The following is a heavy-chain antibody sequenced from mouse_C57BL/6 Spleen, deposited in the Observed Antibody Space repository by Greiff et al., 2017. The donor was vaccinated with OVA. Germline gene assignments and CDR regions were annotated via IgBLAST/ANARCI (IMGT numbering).Heavy chain of an antibody. V-gene: IGHV1-64*01. CDR1: GYTFTSYW. D-gene: IGHD2-5*01. Sequence: QVQLQQPGAELVKPGASVKLSCKASGYTFTSYWMHWVKQRPGQGLEWVGMIHPNSGSTNYNEKFKSKATLTVDKSSSTAYMQLSSLTSEDSAVYYCADSNLGYFDYWGQGTTLTVSS. J-gene: IGHJ2*01. CDR3: ADSNLGYFDY. CDR2: IHPNSGST.